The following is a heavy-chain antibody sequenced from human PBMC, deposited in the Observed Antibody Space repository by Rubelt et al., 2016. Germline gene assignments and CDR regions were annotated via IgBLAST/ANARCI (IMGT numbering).Heavy chain of an antibody. J-gene: IGHJ4*02. CDR1: GFSLTTSGVG. V-gene: IGHV2-5*02. Sequence: QITLKESGPTLVKPTETLTLTCTFSGFSLTTSGVGVGWIRQPPGKALEWLALIYWDDDKRYNPSLQNRLTFTEDTSKNQVVLTMTNMDPVDTATYYCVHSLVTPAFFDYWGQGTLVTVSS. D-gene: IGHD4-23*01. CDR3: VHSLVTPAFFDY. CDR2: IYWDDDK.